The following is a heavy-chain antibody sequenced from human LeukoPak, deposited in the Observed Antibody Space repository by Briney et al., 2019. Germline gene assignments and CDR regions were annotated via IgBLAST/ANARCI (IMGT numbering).Heavy chain of an antibody. V-gene: IGHV4-34*01. Sequence: PSETLSLTCAVYGGSFSGYYWSWIRQPPGKGLEWIGEINHSGSTNYNPSLKSRVTISVDTSKNQFSLKLSSVTAADTAVYYCASSYFPAGVYYFDYRGQGTLVTVSS. CDR1: GGSFSGYY. D-gene: IGHD7-27*01. CDR3: ASSYFPAGVYYFDY. J-gene: IGHJ4*02. CDR2: INHSGST.